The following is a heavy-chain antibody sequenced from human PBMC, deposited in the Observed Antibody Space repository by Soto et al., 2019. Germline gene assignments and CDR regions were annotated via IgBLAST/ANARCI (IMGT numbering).Heavy chain of an antibody. CDR2: IKQDGSEK. V-gene: IGHV3-7*01. CDR3: ARDLKYYYDSSGYYSPWAFDI. CDR1: GFTFSSYW. J-gene: IGHJ3*02. Sequence: LRLSCAASGFTFSSYWMSWVRQAPGKGLEWVANIKQDGSEKYYVDSVKGRFTISRDNAKNSLYLQMNSLRAEDTAVYYCARDLKYYYDSSGYYSPWAFDIWGQGTMVTVSS. D-gene: IGHD3-22*01.